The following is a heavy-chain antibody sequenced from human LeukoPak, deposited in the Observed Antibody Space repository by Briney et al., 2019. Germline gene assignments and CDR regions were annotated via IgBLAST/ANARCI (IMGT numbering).Heavy chain of an antibody. Sequence: ASVKVSCKASGYTFTGYYMHWVRQAPGQGLEWMGWINPNSGGTNYAQKFQGRVTMTRDRSISTASMELSRPRSDDTAVYYCARDRGWNYGARYWFDPWGQGTLVTVSS. V-gene: IGHV1-2*02. J-gene: IGHJ5*02. D-gene: IGHD1-7*01. CDR2: INPNSGGT. CDR3: ARDRGWNYGARYWFDP. CDR1: GYTFTGYY.